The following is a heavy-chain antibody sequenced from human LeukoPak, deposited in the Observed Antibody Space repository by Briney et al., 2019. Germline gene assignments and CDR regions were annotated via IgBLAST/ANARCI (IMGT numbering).Heavy chain of an antibody. CDR1: GFTFSSYA. CDR2: ISGSGGST. Sequence: GGSLRLSCAASGFTFSSYAMSWVRQAPGKGLEWVSAISGSGGSTYYADSVKGRFTISRDNSKNTLYLQMNSLRSEDTAVYYCAKAETYCGGDCYAFDYWGQGTLVTVSS. CDR3: AKAETYCGGDCYAFDY. V-gene: IGHV3-23*01. J-gene: IGHJ4*02. D-gene: IGHD2-21*02.